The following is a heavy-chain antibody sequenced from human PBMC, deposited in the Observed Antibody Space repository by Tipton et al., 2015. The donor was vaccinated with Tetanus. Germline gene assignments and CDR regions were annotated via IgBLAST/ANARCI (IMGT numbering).Heavy chain of an antibody. Sequence: SLRLSCAVSGSMFGNYRMNWVRQAPGKGLEWVASISSTSRYIYYADSVKGRFTISRDNTKSSLYLQMNSLRAGDTAVYYCASGSTLDFWGQGTLVTVSS. J-gene: IGHJ4*02. CDR3: ASGSTLDF. CDR2: ISSTSRYI. CDR1: GSMFGNYR. V-gene: IGHV3-21*01. D-gene: IGHD6-25*01.